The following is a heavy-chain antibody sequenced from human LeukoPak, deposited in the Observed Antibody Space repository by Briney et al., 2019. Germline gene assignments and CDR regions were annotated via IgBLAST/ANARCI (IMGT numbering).Heavy chain of an antibody. J-gene: IGHJ6*02. CDR1: GGSISTNNW. CDR2: VSHSGST. CDR3: ATRPIWFGESKYYYGMDV. Sequence: PSETLSLTCAVSGGSISTNNWWSWVRQPPGKGLEWIGEVSHSGSTNYNPSLKSRLTISVDSSKSQFSLRLSSVTAADTAVYYCATRPIWFGESKYYYGMDVWGQGTTVTVSS. V-gene: IGHV4-4*02. D-gene: IGHD3-10*01.